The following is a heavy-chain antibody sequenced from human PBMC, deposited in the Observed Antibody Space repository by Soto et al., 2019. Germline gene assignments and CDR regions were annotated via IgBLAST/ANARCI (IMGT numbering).Heavy chain of an antibody. CDR1: GFTFSSYG. CDR2: ISYDGSNK. V-gene: IGHV3-30*18. D-gene: IGHD2-2*01. J-gene: IGHJ6*02. CDR3: AKDLKWGVVPAAIAGGMDV. Sequence: QVQLVESGGGVVQPGRSLRLSCAASGFTFSSYGMHWVRQAPGKGLEWVAVISYDGSNKYYADSVKGRFTISRDNSKNTLYLQMNSLRAEDTAVYYCAKDLKWGVVPAAIAGGMDVWGQGTTVTVSS.